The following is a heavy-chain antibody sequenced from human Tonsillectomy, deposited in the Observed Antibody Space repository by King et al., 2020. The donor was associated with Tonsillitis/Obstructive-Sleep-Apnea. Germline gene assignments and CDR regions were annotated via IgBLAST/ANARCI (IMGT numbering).Heavy chain of an antibody. V-gene: IGHV7-4-1*02. CDR2: ISTNTGNP. J-gene: IGHJ4*02. CDR3: AREGLITIFGPMHDGVDY. D-gene: IGHD3-3*01. CDR1: GYTFTSYA. Sequence: VQLVESGSELKKPGASVKVSCKASGYTFTSYAMNWVRQAPGQGLEWMGWISTNTGNPTYAQGFTGRFVFSLDTSVSTAYLQISSLKAEDTAVYYCAREGLITIFGPMHDGVDYWGQGTLVTVSS.